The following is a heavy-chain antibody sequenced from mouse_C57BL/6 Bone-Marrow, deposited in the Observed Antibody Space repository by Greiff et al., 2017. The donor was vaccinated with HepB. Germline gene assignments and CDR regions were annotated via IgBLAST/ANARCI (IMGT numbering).Heavy chain of an antibody. D-gene: IGHD1-1*01. Sequence: VQRVESDAELVKPGASVKISCKVSGYTFTDHTIHWMKQRPEQGLEWIGYIYPRDGSTKYNEKFKGKATLTADKSSSTAYMQLNSLTSEDSAVYFCASYGSSGGGFAYWGQGTLVTVSA. CDR1: GYTFTDHT. CDR3: ASYGSSGGGFAY. CDR2: IYPRDGST. V-gene: IGHV1-78*01. J-gene: IGHJ3*01.